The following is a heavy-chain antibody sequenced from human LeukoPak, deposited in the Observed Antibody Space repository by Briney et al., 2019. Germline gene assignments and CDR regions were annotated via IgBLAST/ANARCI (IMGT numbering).Heavy chain of an antibody. V-gene: IGHV3-33*08. CDR2: IGNDGSAQ. J-gene: IGHJ4*02. CDR1: GFTFSGYS. D-gene: IGHD3-3*01. CDR3: ARERYYDFWSGYYTNFDY. Sequence: TGGSLRLSCAASGFTFSGYSIHWVRQAPGKGLEWVTVIGNDGSAQYYSDSVKGRFTISRDNSKNTLYPQMNSLRAEDTAVYYCARERYYDFWSGYYTNFDYWGQGTLVTVSS.